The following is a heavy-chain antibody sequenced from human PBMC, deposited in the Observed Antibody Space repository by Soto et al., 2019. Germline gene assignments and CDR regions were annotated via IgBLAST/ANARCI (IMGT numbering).Heavy chain of an antibody. CDR3: ARTIVGALDY. D-gene: IGHD1-26*01. CDR2: IEWDDEK. J-gene: IGHJ4*02. Sequence: SGHTLGNPTHTLTLTCTVSGFSLSTSGMCVNWIREPPGKALEWLALIEWDDEKFFSTSLKTRLTISKHTSKNQVFLTMTNLDPVDTATYYCARTIVGALDYWGQGTLVTSPQ. V-gene: IGHV2-70*01. CDR1: GFSLSTSGMC.